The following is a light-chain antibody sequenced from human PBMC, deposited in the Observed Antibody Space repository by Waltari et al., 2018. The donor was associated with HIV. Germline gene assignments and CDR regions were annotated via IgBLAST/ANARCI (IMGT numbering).Light chain of an antibody. J-gene: IGLJ1*01. CDR3: SSYTSSSTYV. V-gene: IGLV2-14*01. CDR2: EVS. CDR1: GSYVAGSNY. Sequence: QSALTQPASVSGSPGQSITISCTGTGSYVAGSNYVSWYQHHPGKAPKLMIYEVSNRPSGVSNRFSGSKSGNTASLTISGLQAEDEADYYCSSYTSSSTYVFGTGTKVTVL.